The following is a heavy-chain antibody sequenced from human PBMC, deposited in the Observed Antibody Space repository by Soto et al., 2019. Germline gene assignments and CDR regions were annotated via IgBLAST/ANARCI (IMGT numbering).Heavy chain of an antibody. CDR2: AYYSGST. V-gene: IGHV4-59*01. Sequence: QVRLQESGPGLVKPSGTLSLTCTVSGGSIGNFYWGWFRQPPGKGLEWIGYAYYSGSTNYSPSLTSRVTISLDTINNQCSLRLTSMTAADTAVYFCARVNSGYEAHRQYFYYIDVWGKGTTVTVSS. D-gene: IGHD5-12*01. CDR3: ARVNSGYEAHRQYFYYIDV. J-gene: IGHJ6*03. CDR1: GGSIGNFY.